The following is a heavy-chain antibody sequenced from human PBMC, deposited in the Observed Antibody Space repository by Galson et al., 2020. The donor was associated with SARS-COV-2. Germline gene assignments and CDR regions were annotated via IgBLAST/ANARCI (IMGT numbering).Heavy chain of an antibody. V-gene: IGHV1-46*01. J-gene: IGHJ5*02. CDR1: GYTFTSYY. CDR3: ARNSQDDYYDSSGYFAPFDP. CDR2: INPSGGST. D-gene: IGHD3-22*01. Sequence: ASVKVSCKASGYTFTSYYMHWVRQAPGQGLEWMGIINPSGGSTSYAQKFQGRVTMTRDTSTSTVYMELSSLRSEDTAVYYCARNSQDDYYDSSGYFAPFDPWGQGTLVTVSS.